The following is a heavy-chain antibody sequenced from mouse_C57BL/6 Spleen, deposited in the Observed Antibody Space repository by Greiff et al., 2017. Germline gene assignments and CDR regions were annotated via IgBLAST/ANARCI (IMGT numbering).Heavy chain of an antibody. CDR3: AYHYYGSSPYAMDY. D-gene: IGHD1-1*01. V-gene: IGHV1-82*01. Sequence: VQLQQSGPELVKPGASVKISCKASGYAFSSSWMNWVKQRPGQGLEWIGRIYPGDGDTNYNGKFKGKATLTADKSSSTAYMQLSSLTSEDSAVYFCAYHYYGSSPYAMDYWGQGTSVTVSS. CDR1: GYAFSSSW. J-gene: IGHJ4*01. CDR2: IYPGDGDT.